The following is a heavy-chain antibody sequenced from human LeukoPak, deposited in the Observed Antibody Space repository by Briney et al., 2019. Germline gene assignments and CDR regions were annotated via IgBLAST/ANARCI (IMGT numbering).Heavy chain of an antibody. D-gene: IGHD6-13*01. J-gene: IGHJ5*02. V-gene: IGHV4-4*07. Sequence: SETLSLTCTVSGGSISSYYWSWIRQPAGKGLEWIGRIYTSGSTNYNPSLKSRVTMSVDTSKNQFSLKLSSVTAADTAVYYCARDPSYSSSQTLDPWGQGTLVTVSS. CDR3: ARDPSYSSSQTLDP. CDR1: GGSISSYY. CDR2: IYTSGST.